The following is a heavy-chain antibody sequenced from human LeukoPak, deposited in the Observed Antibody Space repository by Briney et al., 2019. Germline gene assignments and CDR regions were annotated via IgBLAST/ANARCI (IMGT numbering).Heavy chain of an antibody. CDR3: AKAHCSPTSCSRIDY. V-gene: IGHV3-48*03. J-gene: IGHJ4*02. D-gene: IGHD2-2*01. CDR2: ISNTGSTI. Sequence: GGSLRLSCAASGFTFSSYEMNWVRQAPGKGLEWVSYISNTGSTIYYADSVKGRFTISRDNAKNSVYLQMSGLRAEDTALYYCAKAHCSPTSCSRIDYWGQGTLVTVSS. CDR1: GFTFSSYE.